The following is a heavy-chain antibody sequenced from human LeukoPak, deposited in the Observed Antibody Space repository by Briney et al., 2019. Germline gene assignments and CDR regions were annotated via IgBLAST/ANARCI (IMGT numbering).Heavy chain of an antibody. CDR3: ASFYGSGFFFDY. CDR1: GDSISSGLYY. V-gene: IGHV4-39*07. J-gene: IGHJ4*02. D-gene: IGHD3-10*01. CDR2: IYHSGST. Sequence: SETLSLTCTVSGDSISSGLYYWGWIRRTPGKGLEWIGNIYHSGSTYYNPSLKSRVTLSVDTSKNQFSLNVTSVTAADTAVYYCASFYGSGFFFDYWGQGTLVTVSS.